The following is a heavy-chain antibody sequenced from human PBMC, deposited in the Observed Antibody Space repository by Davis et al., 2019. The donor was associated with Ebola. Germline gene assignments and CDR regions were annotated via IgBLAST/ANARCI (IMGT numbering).Heavy chain of an antibody. CDR3: AGELADYGMDV. J-gene: IGHJ6*02. V-gene: IGHV3-23*01. D-gene: IGHD1-1*01. CDR2: ISGSGNSK. Sequence: GESLKISCAASGFMFSKYGMSWVRQAPGKGLEWVSTISGSGNSKYYRDSVKGRFTISRDNSKNTLYLQMNSLRAEDTAVYYCAGELADYGMDVWGQGTTVTVSS. CDR1: GFMFSKYG.